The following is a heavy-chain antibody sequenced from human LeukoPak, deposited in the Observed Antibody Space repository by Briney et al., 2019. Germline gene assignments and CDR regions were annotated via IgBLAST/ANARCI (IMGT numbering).Heavy chain of an antibody. CDR1: RYPFTGYY. V-gene: IGHV1-2*02. CDR2: INPNSGLT. CDR3: TRLADCSSSSCRSFDY. J-gene: IGHJ4*02. D-gene: IGHD2-2*01. Sequence: GASVKVSCNASRYPFTGYYLHWVGQAPGQGLEWMGWINPNSGLTNYAQKFQGRVTMTRDTSISRAYMELSRLRSDDTAVYYCTRLADCSSSSCRSFDYWGKGTLVTVSS.